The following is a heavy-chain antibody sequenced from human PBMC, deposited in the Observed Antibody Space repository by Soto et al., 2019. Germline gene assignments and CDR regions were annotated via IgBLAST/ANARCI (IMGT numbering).Heavy chain of an antibody. CDR3: ASRTGYSSSSQYYYYGMDV. CDR2: IKQDGSEK. J-gene: IGHJ6*02. CDR1: GFTFSSYW. V-gene: IGHV3-7*03. Sequence: LRLSCAASGFTFSSYWMSWVRQAPGKGLEWVANIKQDGSEKYYVDSVKGRFTISRDNAKNSLYLQMNSLRAEDTAVYYCASRTGYSSSSQYYYYGMDVWGQGTTVTVSS. D-gene: IGHD6-6*01.